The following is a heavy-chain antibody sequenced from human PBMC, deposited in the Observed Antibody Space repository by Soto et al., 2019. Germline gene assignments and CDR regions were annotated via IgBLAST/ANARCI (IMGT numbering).Heavy chain of an antibody. CDR1: GFTFSSYA. D-gene: IGHD6-6*01. J-gene: IGHJ4*02. Sequence: EVQLLESGGGLVQPGGSLRLSCTASGFTFSSYAMSWVRQAPWKGLEWVSAISGSGGNTYYADSVKGRFTISRDNSKNTLYLQMNSLRAEDTAVYYCAKSITARPFDYWGQGALVTVSS. V-gene: IGHV3-23*01. CDR2: ISGSGGNT. CDR3: AKSITARPFDY.